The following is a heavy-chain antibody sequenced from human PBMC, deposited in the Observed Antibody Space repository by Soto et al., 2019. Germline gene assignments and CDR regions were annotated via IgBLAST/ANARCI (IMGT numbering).Heavy chain of an antibody. V-gene: IGHV3-23*01. CDR2: LGGSGGSA. CDR3: ARTRDGDYPRPTYYFDY. CDR1: GFTFGSYA. D-gene: IGHD4-17*01. Sequence: GGSLRLSCAASGFTFGSYAMSWVRQTPGRGLEWVSALGGSGGSASYADSVKGRFTISRDNSKSTLYLQMNILRAEDTAVYYCARTRDGDYPRPTYYFDYWGQGTQVTVSS. J-gene: IGHJ4*02.